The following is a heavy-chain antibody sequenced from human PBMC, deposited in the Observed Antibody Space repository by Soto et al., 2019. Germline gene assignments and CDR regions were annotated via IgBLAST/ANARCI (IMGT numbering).Heavy chain of an antibody. Sequence: PSETLSLTCSVSGASVSSTSYYWGWIRQPPGMGLQWIGSLHYSGSIDYSPSLKGRVSMSLDTSKNQVSLRLSSVTAADTAVYYCARGMRVPAAMPAFENYYYMDVWGKGTTVTVSS. CDR2: LHYSGSI. J-gene: IGHJ6*03. D-gene: IGHD2-2*01. V-gene: IGHV4-39*07. CDR1: GASVSSTSYY. CDR3: ARGMRVPAAMPAFENYYYMDV.